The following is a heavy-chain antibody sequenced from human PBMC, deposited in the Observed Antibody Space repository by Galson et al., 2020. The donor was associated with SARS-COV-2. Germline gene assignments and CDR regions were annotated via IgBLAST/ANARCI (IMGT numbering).Heavy chain of an antibody. CDR3: ARAPADGSCGGDCYSLFVYAFDI. CDR2: IYYSGST. D-gene: IGHD2-21*02. Sequence: SETLSLTCTVSGGSISSGGYYWSWIRQHPGKGLEWIGYIYYSGSTYYNPSLKSRVTISVDTSKNQFSLKLSSVTAADTAVYYCARAPADGSCGGDCYSLFVYAFDIWGQGTMVTVSS. J-gene: IGHJ3*02. CDR1: GGSISSGGYY. V-gene: IGHV4-31*03.